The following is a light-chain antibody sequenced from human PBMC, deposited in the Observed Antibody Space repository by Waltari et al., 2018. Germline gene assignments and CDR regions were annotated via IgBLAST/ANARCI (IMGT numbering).Light chain of an antibody. CDR1: QRIGNS. CDR2: TES. CDR3: QQYYSIALD. Sequence: DIQMTQSPSSLSASVGDRVTITCRASQRIGNSVAWYQQKPGKAPKPLLSTESKLESGVPSRFSGSGSGTEYTLTISSLQPEDFATYYCQQYYSIALDFGGGTKVEIK. J-gene: IGKJ4*01. V-gene: IGKV1-NL1*01.